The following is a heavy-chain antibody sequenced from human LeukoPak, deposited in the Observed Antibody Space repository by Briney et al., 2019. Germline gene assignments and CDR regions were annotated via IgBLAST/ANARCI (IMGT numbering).Heavy chain of an antibody. CDR1: GFTFSSYW. CDR3: ARHNLAAADFDY. D-gene: IGHD6-13*01. J-gene: IGHJ4*02. V-gene: IGHV3-7*01. CDR2: IRQDGSEK. Sequence: GGSLRLSCAASGFTFSSYWMSWVRQAPGKGLEWVANIRQDGSEKYYVDSVKGRFTISRDNAKNSLYLQMNSLRAVDTAVYYCARHNLAAADFDYWGQGTLVTVSS.